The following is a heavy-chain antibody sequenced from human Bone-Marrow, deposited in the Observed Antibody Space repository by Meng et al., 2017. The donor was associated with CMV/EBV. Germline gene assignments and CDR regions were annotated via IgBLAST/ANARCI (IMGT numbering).Heavy chain of an antibody. J-gene: IGHJ4*02. Sequence: GESLKISCAASGFTFSNAWMSWVRQAPGKGLEWVANIEQDGSEKYYVDSVKGRFTLSRDNAKNSLYLQMNSLRAEDTAVYYCSRQVFWSGYRYYFDYWGQGARVTVSS. CDR1: GFTFSNAW. D-gene: IGHD3-3*01. CDR2: IEQDGSEK. CDR3: SRQVFWSGYRYYFDY. V-gene: IGHV3-7*01.